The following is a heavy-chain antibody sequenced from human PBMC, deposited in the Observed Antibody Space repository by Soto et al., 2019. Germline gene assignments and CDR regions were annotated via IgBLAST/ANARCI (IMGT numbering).Heavy chain of an antibody. CDR2: IYYRGST. CDR1: GGSISSYY. V-gene: IGHV4-59*01. D-gene: IGHD2-2*01. CDR3: ARGEVRVAMPSGY. J-gene: IGHJ4*02. Sequence: QVQLQESGPGLVKPSETLSLTCTVSGGSISSYYWSWIRQPPGKGLEWIGYIYYRGSTNYNPSLKSRVTLSVDTSKNQFSLKLSSVTAADTAVYYCARGEVRVAMPSGYWGQGTLVTVSS.